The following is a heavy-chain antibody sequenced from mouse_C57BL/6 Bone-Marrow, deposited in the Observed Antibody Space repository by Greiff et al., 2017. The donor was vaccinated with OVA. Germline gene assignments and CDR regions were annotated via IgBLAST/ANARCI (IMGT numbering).Heavy chain of an antibody. J-gene: IGHJ3*01. CDR1: GFTFSSYA. Sequence: DVKLVESGGGLVKPGGSLKLSCAASGFTFSSYAMSWARQTPEKRLEWVATISDGGSYTYYPDNVKGRFTISRDNAKNNLYLQMSHLKSEDTAMYYCARDRGFAWFAYWGQGTLVTVSA. V-gene: IGHV5-4*01. CDR2: ISDGGSYT. CDR3: ARDRGFAWFAY.